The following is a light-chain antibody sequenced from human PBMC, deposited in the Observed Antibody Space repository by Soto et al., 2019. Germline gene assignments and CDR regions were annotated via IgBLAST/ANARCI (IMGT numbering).Light chain of an antibody. CDR1: QSISGY. J-gene: IGKJ5*01. V-gene: IGKV3-11*02. Sequence: EIVLTQSPSTLSLSPGERATLSCRASQSISGYLGWYQQKTGQAPRLLIYADSNRATGIPARFSGSGYGRDFNLTISSLEPEDFSVYYCQQRYNWPITFGQGTRLEIK. CDR2: ADS. CDR3: QQRYNWPIT.